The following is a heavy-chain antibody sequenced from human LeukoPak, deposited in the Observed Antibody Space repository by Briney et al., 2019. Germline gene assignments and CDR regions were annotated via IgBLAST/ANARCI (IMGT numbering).Heavy chain of an antibody. Sequence: GGSLRLSCAASGFTFSNAWMSWVRQAPGKGLEWVGRIKSKTDGGTTDYAAPVKGRFTISRDDSKNTLYLQMSSLKTEDTAVYYCTTAGEMIAATGPGGYSYGMDVWGQGTTVTVSS. CDR2: IKSKTDGGTT. J-gene: IGHJ6*02. D-gene: IGHD6-13*01. V-gene: IGHV3-15*01. CDR1: GFTFSNAW. CDR3: TTAGEMIAATGPGGYSYGMDV.